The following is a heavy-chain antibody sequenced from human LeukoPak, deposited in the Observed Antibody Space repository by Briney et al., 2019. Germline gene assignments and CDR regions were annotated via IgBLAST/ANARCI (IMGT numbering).Heavy chain of an antibody. D-gene: IGHD3-22*01. V-gene: IGHV3-23*01. J-gene: IGHJ4*02. Sequence: QTGGSLRLSCAASGFTFSDYAMSWVRQAPGEGLEWVSAISGSGGSTYYADSVKGRFTISRDNSKNTLYLQMNSLRAEDTAVYYCANPRDSSGYYEFDYWGQGTLVTVSS. CDR3: ANPRDSSGYYEFDY. CDR1: GFTFSDYA. CDR2: ISGSGGST.